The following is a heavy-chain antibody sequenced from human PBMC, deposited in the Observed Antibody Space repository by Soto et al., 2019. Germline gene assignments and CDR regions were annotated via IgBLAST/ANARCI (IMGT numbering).Heavy chain of an antibody. CDR1: GESFSTSSCY. CDR2: IYYSGRT. J-gene: IGHJ4*02. V-gene: IGHV4-39*01. Sequence: PSETLSLTGILSGESFSTSSCYCGWMRQAPGKGLEWIGSIYYSGRTYYNPSFKSRVTISIATSKTQFSTKLSFVTATDTAVYYCASQRTTVVTQDYFDHWGQGDLVTVSS. CDR3: ASQRTTVVTQDYFDH. D-gene: IGHD2-21*02.